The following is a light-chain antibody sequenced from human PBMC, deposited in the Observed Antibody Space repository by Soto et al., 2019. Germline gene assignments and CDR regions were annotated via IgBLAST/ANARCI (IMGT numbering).Light chain of an antibody. CDR3: NSLSVNHLEV. CDR1: SSDVGRYNT. J-gene: IGLJ1*01. CDR2: EVT. V-gene: IGLV2-14*03. Sequence: QSVLTQPASVSGSPGQSITISCTGTSSDVGRYNTVSWYQQHPGKAPKLIIYEVTHRPAGISDRFSATKSGNTASLTISGLQADDEADYCCNSLSVNHLEVFGRGTKLTVL.